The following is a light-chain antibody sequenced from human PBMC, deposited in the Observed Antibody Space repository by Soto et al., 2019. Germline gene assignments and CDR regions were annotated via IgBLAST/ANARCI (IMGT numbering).Light chain of an antibody. CDR3: CSYARSSTYV. V-gene: IGLV2-23*02. J-gene: IGLJ1*01. CDR2: EVS. Sequence: QSALTQPASVSGSPGQSITISCTGTSSDVGSYNLVSWYQQHPGKAPKLMIYEVSKRPSGVSNRFSGSKSGNTASLTISGLNDEDEADYYCCSYARSSTYVFGTGTKVXVL. CDR1: SSDVGSYNL.